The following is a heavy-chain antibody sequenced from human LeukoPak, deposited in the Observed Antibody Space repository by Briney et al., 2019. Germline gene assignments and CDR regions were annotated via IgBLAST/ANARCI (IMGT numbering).Heavy chain of an antibody. Sequence: PGRSLRLSCAASGFTFSSYGMHWVRQAPGKGLEWVAVKWYEGSNKYYADSVKGRFTISRDNSKTTPYLQMNSLRAEDTAVYYCASTSGWYEPIDYWGQGTLVT. CDR1: GFTFSSYG. V-gene: IGHV3-33*01. J-gene: IGHJ4*02. CDR3: ASTSGWYEPIDY. D-gene: IGHD6-19*01. CDR2: KWYEGSNK.